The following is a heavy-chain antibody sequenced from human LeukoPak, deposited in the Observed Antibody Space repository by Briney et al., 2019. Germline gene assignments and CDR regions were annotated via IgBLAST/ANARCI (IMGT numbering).Heavy chain of an antibody. CDR2: IYYSGST. CDR1: GGSISSYY. CDR3: ARDRDYSSAFDI. J-gene: IGHJ3*02. D-gene: IGHD4-11*01. Sequence: PSETLSLTCTVSGGSISSYYWSWIRQPPGKGLEWIGYIYYSGSTNYNPSLKSRVTISVDTSKNQFSLKLSSVTAADTAVYYCARDRDYSSAFDIWGQGTMVTVSS. V-gene: IGHV4-59*01.